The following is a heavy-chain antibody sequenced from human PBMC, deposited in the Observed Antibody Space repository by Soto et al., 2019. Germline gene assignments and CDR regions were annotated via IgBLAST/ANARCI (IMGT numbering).Heavy chain of an antibody. V-gene: IGHV4-38-2*01. CDR3: ARVLGYYGSGSYYNRILDY. D-gene: IGHD3-10*01. J-gene: IGHJ4*02. CDR1: GYSISSGYY. CDR2: IYHSGST. Sequence: SETLSLTCAVSGYSISSGYYWGWIRQPPGKGLEWIGSIYHSGSTYYNPSLKSRVTISVDTSKNQFSLKLSSVTAADTAVYYCARVLGYYGSGSYYNRILDYWGQGTLVTVSS.